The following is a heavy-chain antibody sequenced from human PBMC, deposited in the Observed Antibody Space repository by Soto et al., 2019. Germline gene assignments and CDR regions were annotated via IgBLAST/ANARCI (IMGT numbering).Heavy chain of an antibody. D-gene: IGHD2-15*01. Sequence: EVQLLESGGGLVQPGGSLRLSCAASGFTFSSYAMSWVRQAPGKGLEWVSAISGRGGSTYYADSVKGRFTISRDNSKNTLYLQMNSLRAEDTAVYYCANSGAYCSGGSCYPDFDYWGQGTLVTVSS. V-gene: IGHV3-23*01. CDR1: GFTFSSYA. CDR3: ANSGAYCSGGSCYPDFDY. CDR2: ISGRGGST. J-gene: IGHJ4*02.